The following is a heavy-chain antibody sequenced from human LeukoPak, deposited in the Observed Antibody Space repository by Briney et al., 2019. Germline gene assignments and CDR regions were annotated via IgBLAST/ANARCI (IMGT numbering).Heavy chain of an antibody. CDR1: GFTFSSYA. CDR2: ITGSGGST. CDR3: AKASTSYDFWSGYYN. J-gene: IGHJ4*02. V-gene: IGHV3-23*01. D-gene: IGHD3-3*01. Sequence: GGSLRLSCAVSGFTFSSYAMSWVRQAPGKGLEWVSAITGSGGSTYYADSVKGRFTISRDNPKNTLYLQMNSLRAEDTAVYYCAKASTSYDFWSGYYNWGQGTLVTVSS.